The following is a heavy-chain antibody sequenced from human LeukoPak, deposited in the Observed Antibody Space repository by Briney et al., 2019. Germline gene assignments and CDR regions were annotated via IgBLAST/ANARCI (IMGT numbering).Heavy chain of an antibody. D-gene: IGHD1-26*01. CDR1: GFTLRNYW. CDR2: IKGDGSHT. CDR3: VRDWDHFDFDS. J-gene: IGHJ5*01. Sequence: GGSLRLSCAASGFTLRNYWMQWIRQAPGKGLVWVSRIKGDGSHTIYADSVKGRFTISRDNAKNTLYLQMKSLRVEDTALYYCVRDWDHFDFDSWGQGTLVTVSS. V-gene: IGHV3-74*01.